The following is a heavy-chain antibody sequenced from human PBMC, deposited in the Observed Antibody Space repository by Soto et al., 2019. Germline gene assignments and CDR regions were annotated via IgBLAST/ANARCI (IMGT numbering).Heavy chain of an antibody. D-gene: IGHD2-15*01. Sequence: ASVKVSCKASGYLFTAYSMHWVRLAPGQGLEWMGVVNPSGGSTKYAQNFQGRVTMTRDTSTTTIYMELSSLRSDDTAIYYCAREENRSRRTCYSEYFHRWGQGTLVTVSS. CDR1: GYLFTAYS. J-gene: IGHJ1*01. V-gene: IGHV1-46*01. CDR3: AREENRSRRTCYSEYFHR. CDR2: VNPSGGST.